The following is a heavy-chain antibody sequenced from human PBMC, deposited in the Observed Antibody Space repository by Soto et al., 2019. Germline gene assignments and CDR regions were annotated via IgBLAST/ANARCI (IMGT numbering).Heavy chain of an antibody. V-gene: IGHV1-18*01. D-gene: IGHD2-2*01. J-gene: IGHJ6*02. CDR2: ISAYNGNT. CDR1: GYTFSNYV. Sequence: QVQLVQSGAEVKKPGASVKVSCKASGYTFSNYVINWVRQAPGQGLEWMGWISAYNGNTNYAQKFQGRVTVTTDTSTSXXHXEXTSLRSDDTAVYYCGRGNKLVVPGGTPIYYYYGVDVWGQGTTVTVSS. CDR3: GRGNKLVVPGGTPIYYYYGVDV.